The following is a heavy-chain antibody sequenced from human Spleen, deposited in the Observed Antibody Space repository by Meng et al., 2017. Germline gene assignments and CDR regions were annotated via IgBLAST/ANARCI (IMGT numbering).Heavy chain of an antibody. CDR3: ARGPTTMAHDFDY. CDR1: GGSFSDYY. Sequence: QVQLQVVGAGLLNPSETLSLPFVVSGGSFSDYYWSWIRQPPGKGLEWIGEINHSGSTNYNPSLESRATISVDTSQNNLSLKLSSVTAADSAVYYCARGPTTMAHDFDYWGQGTLVTVSS. D-gene: IGHD4-11*01. V-gene: IGHV4-34*01. J-gene: IGHJ4*02. CDR2: INHSGST.